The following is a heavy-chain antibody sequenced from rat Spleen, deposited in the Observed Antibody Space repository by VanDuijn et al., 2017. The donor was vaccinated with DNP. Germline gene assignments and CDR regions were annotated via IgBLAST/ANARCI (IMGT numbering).Heavy chain of an antibody. Sequence: EVQLVGSGGGSVRSGRSLKVSCVVSGFTFINYWLTWIRQVPGKGREWVASITTSGDSTSSPDSVKGRFTISRDNAKNTLYLQMNSLRSEDTATYYCARGGRSYFDYWGQGVMVTVSS. D-gene: IGHD1-11*01. CDR3: ARGGRSYFDY. J-gene: IGHJ2*01. CDR2: ITTSGDST. V-gene: IGHV5-31*01. CDR1: GFTFINYW.